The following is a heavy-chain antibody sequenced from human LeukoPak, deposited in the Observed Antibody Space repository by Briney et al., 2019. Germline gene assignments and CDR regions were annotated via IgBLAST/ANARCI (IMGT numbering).Heavy chain of an antibody. D-gene: IGHD2-21*01. CDR3: TTAGAYMYYYYGMDV. J-gene: IGHJ6*02. CDR1: GFTFSSYA. V-gene: IGHV3-23*01. CDR2: ISGSGGST. Sequence: PGGSLRLSCAASGFTFSSYAMSWVRQAPGKGLEWVSAISGSGGSTYYADSVKGRFTISRDNSKNTLYLQMNSLKTEDTAVYYCTTAGAYMYYYYGMDVWGQGTTVTVSS.